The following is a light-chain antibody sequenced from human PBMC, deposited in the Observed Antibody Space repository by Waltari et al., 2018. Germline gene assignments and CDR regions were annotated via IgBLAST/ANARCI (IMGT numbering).Light chain of an antibody. CDR3: CSFTSRSTWV. CDR2: DVS. CDR1: SREVGGYNY. V-gene: IGLV2-14*01. Sequence: QSALTQPAPVSGSPGHSLTLPFPATSREVGGYNYDYWYQQHPGKVPKLRIFDVSNRPSRVSIRFSGSKSGNTASLTISGLQAEDESDYYCCSFTSRSTWVFGGGTKLTVL. J-gene: IGLJ3*02.